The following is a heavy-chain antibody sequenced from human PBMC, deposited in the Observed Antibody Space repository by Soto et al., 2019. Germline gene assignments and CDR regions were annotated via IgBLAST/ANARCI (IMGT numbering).Heavy chain of an antibody. D-gene: IGHD1-1*01. V-gene: IGHV4-59*01. CDR1: GGSISSYY. Sequence: SETLSLTCTVSGGSISSYYWSWIRQPPGKGLEWIGYIYYSGSTNYNPSLKSRVTISIDTSKNQFSLKLSSVTAADTAVYYCASVKNWNDFDYWGQGTLVTVSS. J-gene: IGHJ4*02. CDR3: ASVKNWNDFDY. CDR2: IYYSGST.